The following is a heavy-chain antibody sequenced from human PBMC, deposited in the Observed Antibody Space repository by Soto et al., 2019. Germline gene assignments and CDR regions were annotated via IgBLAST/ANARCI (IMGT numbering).Heavy chain of an antibody. J-gene: IGHJ4*02. CDR1: GASISSGEDY. CDR2: VFYDGST. CDR3: ASIRAHYFDN. Sequence: HVQLQESGPGLVKPSQTLSLTCTVSGASISSGEDYWSWIRQSPGRGLEWLGFVFYDGSTYYNPSLKSRLTISVDTSKNQFSLSLSSVTAADTAVYYCASIRAHYFDNWGQGTLVTVSS. V-gene: IGHV4-30-4*01.